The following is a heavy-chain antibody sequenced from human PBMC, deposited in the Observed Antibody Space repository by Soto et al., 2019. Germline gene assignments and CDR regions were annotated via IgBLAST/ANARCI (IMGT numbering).Heavy chain of an antibody. CDR1: RFTFIRYG. CDR3: ASVNGDYVFDY. D-gene: IGHD4-17*01. CDR2: IWFDGSNK. J-gene: IGHJ4*02. V-gene: IGHV3-33*01. Sequence: GGSLRLSCAPDRFTFIRYGMQWMLKAPGKGLDWVAIIWFDGSNKNYADSVKGRFTISRDNSKNTLYLEMNSLRADDTAVYYCASVNGDYVFDYWGQGT.